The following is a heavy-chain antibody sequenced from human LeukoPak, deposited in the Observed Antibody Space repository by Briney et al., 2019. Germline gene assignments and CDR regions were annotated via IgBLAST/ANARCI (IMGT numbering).Heavy chain of an antibody. J-gene: IGHJ3*02. CDR1: GGTFNRFA. Sequence: ASVKVSCKASGGTFNRFAINWVRQATGQGLEWMGWMNPNSGNTGYAQKFQGRVTITRNTSISTAYMELSSLRSEDTAVYYYARGGWGFDAFDIWGQGTMVTVSS. CDR3: ARGGWGFDAFDI. CDR2: MNPNSGNT. V-gene: IGHV1-8*03. D-gene: IGHD6-19*01.